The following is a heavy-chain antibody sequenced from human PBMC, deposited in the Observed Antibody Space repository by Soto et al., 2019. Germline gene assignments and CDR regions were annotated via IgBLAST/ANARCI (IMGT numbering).Heavy chain of an antibody. D-gene: IGHD2-15*01. CDR2: ISVPDGST. J-gene: IGHJ4*02. V-gene: IGHV3-23*01. Sequence: EVQLLESGGGLVQPGGSLRLSCAASGFTFSNYAMSWVRQAPGKGLDWVSTISVPDGSTYYADSVKGRFTISRDNTKNALYRQMTSLRAEDTAIYSCATRSLSPYWEGGSCYSRCDYWGQVTLVTVSS. CDR1: GFTFSNYA. CDR3: ATRSLSPYWEGGSCYSRCDY.